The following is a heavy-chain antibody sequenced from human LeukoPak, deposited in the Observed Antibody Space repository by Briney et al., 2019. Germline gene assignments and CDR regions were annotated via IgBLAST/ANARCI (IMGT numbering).Heavy chain of an antibody. D-gene: IGHD3-22*01. CDR1: GYTFTTYN. J-gene: IGHJ3*02. CDR2: ISGYNGNT. V-gene: IGHV1-18*01. CDR3: ASPKNYYDSSGYLVTDAFDI. Sequence: GASVKVSCKASGYTFTTYNINWVRQAPGQGLEWMGWISGYNGNTNYAQKLQGRVTMTTDTSTSTAYMELRNLKSDDTAVYYCASPKNYYDSSGYLVTDAFDIWGQGTMVTVSS.